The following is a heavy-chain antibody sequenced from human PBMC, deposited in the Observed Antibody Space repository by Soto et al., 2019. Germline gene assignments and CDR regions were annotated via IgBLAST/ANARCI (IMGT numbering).Heavy chain of an antibody. Sequence: QLQLQESGSGLVKPSQTLSLTCAVSGGSISSGGYSWSWIRQPPGKGLEWIGYIYHSGSTYYNPSLKSRVNISVDRSKNQFSLKLSSVTAADTAVYYCARGDYGDPYYYGMDVWGQGTTVTVSS. CDR1: GGSISSGGYS. CDR3: ARGDYGDPYYYGMDV. CDR2: IYHSGST. J-gene: IGHJ6*02. V-gene: IGHV4-30-2*01. D-gene: IGHD4-17*01.